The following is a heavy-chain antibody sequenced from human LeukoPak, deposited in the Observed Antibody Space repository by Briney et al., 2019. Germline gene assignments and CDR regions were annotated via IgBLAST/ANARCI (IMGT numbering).Heavy chain of an antibody. V-gene: IGHV1-18*04. CDR1: GYTFTSYG. CDR2: ISAYNGNT. D-gene: IGHD3-10*01. J-gene: IGHJ4*02. CDR3: ARDAFYYYGSGSYDPRFDY. Sequence: ASVKVSFKASGYTFTSYGISWVRQAPGQGLEWMGWISAYNGNTNYAQKLQGRVTMTTDTSTSTAYMELRSLRSDDTAVYYCARDAFYYYGSGSYDPRFDYWGQGTLVTVSS.